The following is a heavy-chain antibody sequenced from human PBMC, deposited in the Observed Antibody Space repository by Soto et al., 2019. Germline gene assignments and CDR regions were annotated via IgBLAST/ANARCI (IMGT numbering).Heavy chain of an antibody. Sequence: QVQLQESGPGLVKPSQTLSLTCTVSGGSISSGGYYWSWIRQPPGKGLEWIGYIYYSGSTYYNPSLKSRVTISVDTSKNQFSLKLSSVTAADTAVYYCAREGITMVRGNYFDYWGQGTLVTVSS. CDR1: GGSISSGGYY. D-gene: IGHD3-10*01. J-gene: IGHJ4*02. CDR2: IYYSGST. CDR3: AREGITMVRGNYFDY. V-gene: IGHV4-31*03.